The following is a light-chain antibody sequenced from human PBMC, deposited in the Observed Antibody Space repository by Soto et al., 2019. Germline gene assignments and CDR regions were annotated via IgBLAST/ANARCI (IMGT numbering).Light chain of an antibody. CDR2: GPS. Sequence: DIVLTQSPGTLSLSPGERATLSCRASQSVSSSYLAWYQQKPGQAPRLLSYGPSNRATGIPDRFSGSGSATDFTLTISRLEPEDFEVYYCQQYDNSPLTFGGGTKVDIK. V-gene: IGKV3-20*01. CDR3: QQYDNSPLT. CDR1: QSVSSSY. J-gene: IGKJ4*01.